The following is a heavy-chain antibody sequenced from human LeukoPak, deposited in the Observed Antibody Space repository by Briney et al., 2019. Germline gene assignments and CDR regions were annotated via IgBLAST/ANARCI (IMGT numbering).Heavy chain of an antibody. Sequence: PGGSLRLSCAASGFTFSSYSMNWVRQAPGKGLEWVSSISSSSSYIYYADSVKGRFTISRDNAKNSLYLQMNSLRAEDTAVYYCARAVGAGYCSSTSCYINWFDPWGQATLVTVSS. D-gene: IGHD2-2*03. CDR3: ARAVGAGYCSSTSCYINWFDP. CDR1: GFTFSSYS. J-gene: IGHJ5*02. V-gene: IGHV3-21*01. CDR2: ISSSSSYI.